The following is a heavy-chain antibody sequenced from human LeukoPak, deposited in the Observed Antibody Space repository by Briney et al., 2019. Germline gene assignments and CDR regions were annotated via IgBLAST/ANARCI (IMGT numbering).Heavy chain of an antibody. V-gene: IGHV1-2*02. CDR2: IIPNSGDS. CDR3: ARNEYYGSGSYYNG. D-gene: IGHD3-10*01. CDR1: GYTFTGHY. J-gene: IGHJ4*02. Sequence: ASVKVSCKASGYTFTGHYMHSVRQAPGQGLEWMGWIIPNSGDSYYTQNFQGRVTMTRDTSISTAYMELSRLRSDDTAVYYCARNEYYGSGSYYNGWGQGTLVTVSS.